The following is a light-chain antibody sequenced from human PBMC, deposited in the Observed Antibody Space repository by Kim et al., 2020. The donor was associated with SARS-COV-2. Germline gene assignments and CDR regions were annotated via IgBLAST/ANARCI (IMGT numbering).Light chain of an antibody. CDR3: QQYKSYPWT. CDR2: KAS. CDR1: QDISSW. Sequence: ACVGDRVTITCRASQDISSWLAWYQQKPGKAPKLLIHKASTSQGAVPSRFSGSESGTEFTLTISSLQPDDFATYYCQQYKSYPWTFGHGTKVDIK. V-gene: IGKV1-5*03. J-gene: IGKJ1*01.